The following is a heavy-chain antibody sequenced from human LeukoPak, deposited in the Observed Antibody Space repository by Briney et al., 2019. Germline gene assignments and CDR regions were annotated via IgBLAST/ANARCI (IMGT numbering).Heavy chain of an antibody. CDR2: LWSDGIKE. CDR1: GFTFNSHV. D-gene: IGHD2/OR15-2a*01. V-gene: IGHV3-33*01. Sequence: GGSLRLSCAASGFTFNSHVIHWVRQAPGTGLEWVAVLWSDGIKEYYTESVKGRFTVSRDTSKNTLYLQMDSLRAEDTAVYFCARSTWYGWFFDLWGRGTPVTVSS. J-gene: IGHJ2*01. CDR3: ARSTWYGWFFDL.